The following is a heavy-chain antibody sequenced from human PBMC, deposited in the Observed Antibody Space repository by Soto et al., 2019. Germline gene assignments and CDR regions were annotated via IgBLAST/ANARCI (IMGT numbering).Heavy chain of an antibody. V-gene: IGHV3-48*03. CDR2: ISSTGSLI. D-gene: IGHD1-1*01. CDR1: KFNFSSFE. J-gene: IGHJ6*02. CDR3: TRGGGWNQGYYHYYGMDV. Sequence: GGSLRRSCAASKFNFSSFEVNWVRQATGKGLEWVSYISSTGSLIYYADSVKGRFTISRDNAKNSLYLQLNSLRPEDTAIYYCTRGGGWNQGYYHYYGMDVWGQGTTVTVSS.